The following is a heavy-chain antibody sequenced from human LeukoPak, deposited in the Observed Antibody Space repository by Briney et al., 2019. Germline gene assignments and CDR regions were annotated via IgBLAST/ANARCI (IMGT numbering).Heavy chain of an antibody. D-gene: IGHD2-2*01. V-gene: IGHV4-4*07. CDR2: IYSTGST. J-gene: IGHJ3*02. Sequence: SETLSLTCTVSGGSISSYYWSWIRQPAGKGLEWIGRIYSTGSTNYNPSLKSRVTMSVDTSKNQFSLRLRSVTAADTAVYYCARDGGPFCSSTSCSDDAFDIWGQGTMVTVSS. CDR1: GGSISSYY. CDR3: ARDGGPFCSSTSCSDDAFDI.